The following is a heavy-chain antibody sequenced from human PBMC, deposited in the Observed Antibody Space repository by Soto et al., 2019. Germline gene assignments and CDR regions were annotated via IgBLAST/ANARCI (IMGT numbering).Heavy chain of an antibody. Sequence: AGGSLRLSCAASGFTFSSYWMHWVRQAPGKGLVWVSRINSDGSSTSYADSVKGRFTISRDNAKNTLYLQMNSLRAEDTAVYYCARANSPPNYDIPADFDYWGQGTLVTVSS. J-gene: IGHJ4*02. V-gene: IGHV3-74*01. D-gene: IGHD3-9*01. CDR2: INSDGSST. CDR3: ARANSPPNYDIPADFDY. CDR1: GFTFSSYW.